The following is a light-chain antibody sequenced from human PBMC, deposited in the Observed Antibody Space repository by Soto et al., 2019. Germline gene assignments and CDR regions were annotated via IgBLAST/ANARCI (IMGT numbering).Light chain of an antibody. J-gene: IGKJ2*01. V-gene: IGKV1-39*01. CDR1: QRIRTT. CDR2: DGS. CDR3: QQSYSVPPT. Sequence: DVQMTQSPSSLSASVGDRVTITCRASQRIRTTLNWYQQKPGKPPKVLIYDGSSLQSEVPSRFSGSGSGTEFTLTISNLQPEDFATYYCQQSYSVPPTFGQGTKLEI.